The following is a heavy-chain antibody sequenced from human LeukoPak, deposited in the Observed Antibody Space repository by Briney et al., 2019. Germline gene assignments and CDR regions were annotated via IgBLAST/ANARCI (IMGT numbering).Heavy chain of an antibody. CDR3: AREDGGMDV. J-gene: IGHJ6*04. V-gene: IGHV1-69*06. CDR2: IIPIFGTA. Sequence: WMEGIIPIFGTANYAQKFQGRVTITADKSTSTAYMELSSLRSEDTAVYYCAREDGGMDVWGKGTTVTVSS.